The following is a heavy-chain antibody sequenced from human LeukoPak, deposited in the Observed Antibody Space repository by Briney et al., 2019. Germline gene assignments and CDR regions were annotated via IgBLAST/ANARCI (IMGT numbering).Heavy chain of an antibody. CDR3: ARRKAVARISYFDS. D-gene: IGHD6-19*01. CDR2: INLGNSDT. CDR1: GDXFTPYW. Sequence: GEALKISFDGSGDXFTPYWFSWVRQKLGKGLAWTGIINLGNSDTIYSPSFQGQITISADKSINNAYLQWSRLEASDTAMYYCARRKAVARISYFDSWGQRTLVTVSS. V-gene: IGHV5-51*01. J-gene: IGHJ4*02.